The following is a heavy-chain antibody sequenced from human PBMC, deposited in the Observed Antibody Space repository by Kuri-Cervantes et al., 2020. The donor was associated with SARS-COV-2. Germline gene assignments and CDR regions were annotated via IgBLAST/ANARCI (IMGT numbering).Heavy chain of an antibody. CDR2: IYHSGST. Sequence: SCTVSGGSISSGGYYWSWIRQPPGKGLEWIGYIYHSGSTYYNPSLKSRVSMSLDTSRNRFSLTLHSVTGADTAVYFCARGLIAASAGIYFDTWGQGSLVTVSS. J-gene: IGHJ4*02. V-gene: IGHV4-30-2*01. D-gene: IGHD6-13*01. CDR1: GGSISSGGYY. CDR3: ARGLIAASAGIYFDT.